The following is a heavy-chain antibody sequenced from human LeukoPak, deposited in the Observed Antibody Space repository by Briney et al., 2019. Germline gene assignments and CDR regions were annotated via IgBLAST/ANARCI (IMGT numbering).Heavy chain of an antibody. Sequence: GGSLRLSCAASGFTFSSHAMNWVRQAPGKGLEWVSVISPVGTTYSADSVKGRFTNSRDNSKNTLFLQMNSLRAEDTAVYYCARWAHYCSSTSCSDYWGQGTLVTVSS. D-gene: IGHD2-2*01. CDR3: ARWAHYCSSTSCSDY. V-gene: IGHV3-66*01. CDR2: ISPVGTT. CDR1: GFTFSSHA. J-gene: IGHJ4*02.